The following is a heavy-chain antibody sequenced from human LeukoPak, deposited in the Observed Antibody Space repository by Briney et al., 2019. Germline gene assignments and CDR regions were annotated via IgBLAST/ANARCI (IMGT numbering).Heavy chain of an antibody. CDR3: AKKPTLYYYYMDV. J-gene: IGHJ6*03. CDR1: GFTFSSYG. V-gene: IGHV3-23*01. CDR2: ISGSGGST. Sequence: PGGTLRLSRAASGFTFSSYGMSWVRQAPGKGLEWVSAISGSGGSTYYADSVKGRFTISRDNSKNTLYLQMNSLRAEDTAVYYCAKKPTLYYYYMDVWGKGTTVTVSS.